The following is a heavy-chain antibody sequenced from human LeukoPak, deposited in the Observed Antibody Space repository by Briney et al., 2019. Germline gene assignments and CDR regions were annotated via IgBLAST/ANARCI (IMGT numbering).Heavy chain of an antibody. CDR2: IYPGDSDT. Sequence: GESLKISCKGSGYSFTSYWIGWVRQIPGKGLEWMGIIYPGDSDTRYSPSFQGQVTISADKSISTAYLQWSSLKASDTAMYYCARLGYSGYVLPSRSWVDYWGQGTLVTVSS. CDR1: GYSFTSYW. D-gene: IGHD5-12*01. CDR3: ARLGYSGYVLPSRSWVDY. J-gene: IGHJ4*02. V-gene: IGHV5-51*01.